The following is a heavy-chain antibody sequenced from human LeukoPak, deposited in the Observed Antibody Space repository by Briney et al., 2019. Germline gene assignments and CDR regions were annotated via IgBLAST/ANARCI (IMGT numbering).Heavy chain of an antibody. CDR2: IIPIFGTA. J-gene: IGHJ3*02. CDR1: GGTFSSYA. CDR3: AREEIEMATRILDAFDI. Sequence: ASVKVSCKASGGTFSSYAISWVRQAPGQGLEWMGGIIPIFGTANYAQQFQGRVTTTADESTSTAYMELSSLRSEDTAVYYCAREEIEMATRILDAFDIWGQGTMVTVSS. V-gene: IGHV1-69*13. D-gene: IGHD5-24*01.